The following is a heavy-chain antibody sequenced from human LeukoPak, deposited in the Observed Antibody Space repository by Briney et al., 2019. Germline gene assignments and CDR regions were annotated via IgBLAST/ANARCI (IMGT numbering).Heavy chain of an antibody. CDR1: GFPFDVYA. D-gene: IGHD3-16*01. V-gene: IGHV3-9*01. Sequence: GGSLRLFWAASGFPFDVYAMQWVPQAPGEGLEGVSGNRWYSGRIGYADSVKGRFTISRDNAKNALYLQMNSLRAEDTALYYCVKAYGYWGQGTRVSVSS. J-gene: IGHJ4*02. CDR2: NRWYSGRI. CDR3: VKAYGY.